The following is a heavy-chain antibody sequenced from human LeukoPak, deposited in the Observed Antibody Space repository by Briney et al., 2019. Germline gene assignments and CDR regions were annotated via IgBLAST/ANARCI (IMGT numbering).Heavy chain of an antibody. CDR2: ILNGDTV. CDR3: VRDHLWAFDI. Sequence: KAGGSLRHSCAASGFTFSAYSMNWVRQTPGKGLEWVSFILNGDTVSYADPVKGRFTISRDNPKNSLYLQMNSLRAEDTAVYFCVRDHLWAFDIWGQGTLVTVAS. D-gene: IGHD1-26*01. J-gene: IGHJ4*02. CDR1: GFTFSAYS. V-gene: IGHV3-69-1*01.